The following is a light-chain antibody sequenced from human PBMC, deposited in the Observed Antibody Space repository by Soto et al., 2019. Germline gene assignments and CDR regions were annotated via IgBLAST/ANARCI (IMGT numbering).Light chain of an antibody. Sequence: QSVLTQPASVSGSAGQSMTISCTGTSSDVGGYNYVSWYQQHPGKAPKLMIYDVSNRPSGVSNRFSGSKSGNTASLTISGLQAEDEADYYCSSYTSSSTSSYFFGTGTKVTVL. CDR2: DVS. CDR3: SSYTSSSTSSYF. CDR1: SSDVGGYNY. J-gene: IGLJ1*01. V-gene: IGLV2-14*01.